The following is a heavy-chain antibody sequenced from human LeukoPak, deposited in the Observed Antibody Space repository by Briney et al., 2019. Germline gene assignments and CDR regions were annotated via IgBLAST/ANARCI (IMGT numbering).Heavy chain of an antibody. CDR2: IIPIFGTA. CDR1: GGPFISYA. V-gene: IGHV1-69*05. CDR3: ARDNRDIVVVPAARYYYYMDV. D-gene: IGHD2-2*01. Sequence: SAKISCKASGGPFISYAISWGRRDPGQGREWMGGIIPIFGTAKYYEKFQGRVTTTTDESTSTAYLELSSLRSEDTAVYYCARDNRDIVVVPAARYYYYMDVWGKGTTVTVSS. J-gene: IGHJ6*03.